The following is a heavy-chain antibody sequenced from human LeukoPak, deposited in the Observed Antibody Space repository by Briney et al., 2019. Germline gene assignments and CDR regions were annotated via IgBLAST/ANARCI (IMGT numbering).Heavy chain of an antibody. CDR3: ARGGYSSGWWGAFDI. D-gene: IGHD6-19*01. CDR2: IYNGDMT. V-gene: IGHV3-66*01. Sequence: GGSLRLSCAASGLTVSSNYMSWVRQAPGKGLEWLSVIYNGDMTYYADSVKGRFTISRDNSKNTLYLQMNSLRAEDTAVYYCARGGYSSGWWGAFDIWGQGTMVTVSS. J-gene: IGHJ3*02. CDR1: GLTVSSNY.